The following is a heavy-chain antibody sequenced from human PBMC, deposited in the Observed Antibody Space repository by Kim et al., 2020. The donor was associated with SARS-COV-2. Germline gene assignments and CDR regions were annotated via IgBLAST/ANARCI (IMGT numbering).Heavy chain of an antibody. V-gene: IGHV1-69*13. D-gene: IGHD3-22*01. CDR3: ARIVNYYDSSGYFDDAFDI. Sequence: SVKVSCKASGGTFSSYAISWVRQAPGQGLEWMGGIIPIFGTANYAQKFQGRVTITADESTSTAYMELSSLRSEDTAVYYCARIVNYYDSSGYFDDAFDIWGQGTMVTVYS. CDR2: IIPIFGTA. CDR1: GGTFSSYA. J-gene: IGHJ3*02.